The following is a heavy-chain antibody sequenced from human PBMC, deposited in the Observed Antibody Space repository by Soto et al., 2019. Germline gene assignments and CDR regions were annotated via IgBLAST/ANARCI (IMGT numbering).Heavy chain of an antibody. D-gene: IGHD2-2*02. V-gene: IGHV3-30-3*01. CDR1: GFTFSSYA. CDR2: ISYDGSNK. J-gene: IGHJ6*02. CDR3: ARDEVEGYQLLYGGMDV. Sequence: GGSLRLSCAASGFTFSSYAMHWVRQAPGKGLEWVAVISYDGSNKYYADSVKGRFTISRDNSKNTLYLQMNSLRAEDTAVYYCARDEVEGYQLLYGGMDVWGQGTTVTVSS.